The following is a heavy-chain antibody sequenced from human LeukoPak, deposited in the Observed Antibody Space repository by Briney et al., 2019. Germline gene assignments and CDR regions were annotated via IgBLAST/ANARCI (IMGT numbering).Heavy chain of an antibody. CDR3: ARGGIAAAYGMDV. CDR1: GGSISSYY. CDR2: IYHSGST. V-gene: IGHV4-59*12. J-gene: IGHJ6*02. Sequence: SETLSLTCTVSGGSISSYYWSWIRQPPGKGLEWIGYIYHSGSTYYNPSLKSRVTISVDRSKNQFSLKLSSVTAADTAVYYCARGGIAAAYGMDVWGQGTTVTVSS. D-gene: IGHD6-13*01.